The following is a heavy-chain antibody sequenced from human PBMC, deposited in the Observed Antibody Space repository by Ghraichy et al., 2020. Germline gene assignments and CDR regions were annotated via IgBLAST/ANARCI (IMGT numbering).Heavy chain of an antibody. CDR2: IYHSGST. D-gene: IGHD5-24*01. V-gene: IGHV4-4*02. Sequence: SETLSLTCAVSGGSISSSNWWSWVRQPPGKGLEWIGEIYHSGSTNYNPSIKSRVTISVDKSKNQFSLKLSSLTAADTAVYYCARVGDGYTSHLDYWGKGTLVTVSS. J-gene: IGHJ4*02. CDR1: GGSISSSNW. CDR3: ARVGDGYTSHLDY.